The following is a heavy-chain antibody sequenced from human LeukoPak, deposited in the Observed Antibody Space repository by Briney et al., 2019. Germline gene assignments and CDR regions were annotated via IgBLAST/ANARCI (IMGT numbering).Heavy chain of an antibody. CDR2: IYYSGST. CDR1: GGSISSYY. Sequence: PSETLSLTCTVSGGSISSYYWSWIRQPPGKGLEWIGYIYYSGSTNYNPSLKSRVTISVDTSRNQFSLKLSSVTAADTAVYYCARGPVGGTTYNDGGAFDIWGQGTMVTVSS. J-gene: IGHJ3*02. CDR3: ARGPVGGTTYNDGGAFDI. V-gene: IGHV4-59*01. D-gene: IGHD1-7*01.